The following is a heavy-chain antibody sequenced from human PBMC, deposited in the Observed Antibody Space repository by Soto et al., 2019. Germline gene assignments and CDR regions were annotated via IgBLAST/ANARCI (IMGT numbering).Heavy chain of an antibody. J-gene: IGHJ4*02. Sequence: SETLSLTCDVSVEPMTGGYYWWWGSQSLGKGLECIGSIYYGGTTYYTPSLRSRLAISIDTSKTEFSLRLSSVTAADTVLYYCARGWYYFDVWGQGSLVTVSS. CDR2: IYYGGTT. D-gene: IGHD2-15*01. CDR3: ARGWYYFDV. V-gene: IGHV4-38-2*01. CDR1: VEPMTGGYY.